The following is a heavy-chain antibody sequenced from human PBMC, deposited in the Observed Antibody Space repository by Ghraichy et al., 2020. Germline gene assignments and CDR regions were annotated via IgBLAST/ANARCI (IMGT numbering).Heavy chain of an antibody. CDR1: GFTFDDYA. Sequence: GGSLRLSCAASGFTFDDYAMHWVRQVPGKGLEWVALINGRGVSTYFADSVKGRFTISRDNRKNSLYLQMNSLRTEDTALYYCAKAPYCGGDCYFGGWFDPGGRGTLVAVAS. D-gene: IGHD2-21*02. J-gene: IGHJ5*02. CDR2: INGRGVST. V-gene: IGHV3-43*02. CDR3: AKAPYCGGDCYFGGWFDP.